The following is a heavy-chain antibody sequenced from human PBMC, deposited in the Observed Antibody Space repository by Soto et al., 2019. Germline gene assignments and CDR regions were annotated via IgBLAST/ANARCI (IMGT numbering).Heavy chain of an antibody. CDR2: INHSGST. V-gene: IGHV4-34*01. J-gene: IGHJ3*02. CDR1: GGSFSGYY. CDR3: ARGVWDIVATDAFDI. D-gene: IGHD5-12*01. Sequence: SETLSLTCAVYGGSFSGYYWSWIRQPPGKGLEWIGEINHSGSTNYNPSLKSRVTISVDTSKNQFSLKLSSVTAADTAVYYCARGVWDIVATDAFDIWGQGTMVTVSS.